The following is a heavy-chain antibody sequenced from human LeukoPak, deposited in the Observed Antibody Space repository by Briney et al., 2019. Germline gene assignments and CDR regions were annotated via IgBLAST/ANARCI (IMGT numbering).Heavy chain of an antibody. Sequence: GGSLRLSCSASGFTFSSYSMDWVRQAPGKGPEYVSGINNNGGSTQYADSVKGRFTISRDNSKNTLYLQMNSLRAEDTAVYYCARKGYSGYEAPDYWGQGTLVTVSS. CDR3: ARKGYSGYEAPDY. D-gene: IGHD5-12*01. J-gene: IGHJ4*02. CDR2: INNNGGST. CDR1: GFTFSSYS. V-gene: IGHV3-64*04.